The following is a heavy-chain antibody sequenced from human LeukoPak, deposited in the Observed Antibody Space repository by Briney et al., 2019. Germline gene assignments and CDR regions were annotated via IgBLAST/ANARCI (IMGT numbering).Heavy chain of an antibody. D-gene: IGHD6-13*01. CDR2: ISSSSSYI. CDR3: ARAPGIAAAGTD. J-gene: IGHJ4*02. V-gene: IGHV3-21*01. CDR1: GFTFSSYS. Sequence: GGSLRLSCAASGFTFSSYSMNWVRQAPGKGLEWVSSISSSSSYIYYADSVKGRFTISRDNAKNSLYLQMNSLRAEDTAVYYCARAPGIAAAGTDWGQGTLVTVSS.